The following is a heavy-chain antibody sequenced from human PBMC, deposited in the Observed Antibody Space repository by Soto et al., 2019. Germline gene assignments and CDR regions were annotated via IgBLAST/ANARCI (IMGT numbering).Heavy chain of an antibody. CDR2: IRSKANSYAT. D-gene: IGHD6-19*01. CDR1: EFTFSGSA. Sequence: EVQLVESGGGLVQPGGSLKLSCAASEFTFSGSAMHWVRQASGKGLEWVGRIRSKANSYATAYAASVKGRFTISRDDSKNTAYLQMNSLKTEDTAVYYCTRLYSSGSDDFDYWGQGTLLTVSS. V-gene: IGHV3-73*01. J-gene: IGHJ4*02. CDR3: TRLYSSGSDDFDY.